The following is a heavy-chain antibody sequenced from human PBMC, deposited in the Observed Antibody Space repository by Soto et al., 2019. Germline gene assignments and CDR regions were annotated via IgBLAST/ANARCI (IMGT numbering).Heavy chain of an antibody. J-gene: IGHJ5*02. CDR2: IDSSGEA. Sequence: EVQLVESGGGLVQPGGSLRLSCAASGFTFSSHDMHWVRQVTGKGLEWVSGIDSSGEAKYSASVKGRFTISRENVKNSLHLKINSLTAGDTAVYYCARGSFWGVSWNWFDTWGQGTLVTVSS. D-gene: IGHD3-16*01. CDR3: ARGSFWGVSWNWFDT. V-gene: IGHV3-13*01. CDR1: GFTFSSHD.